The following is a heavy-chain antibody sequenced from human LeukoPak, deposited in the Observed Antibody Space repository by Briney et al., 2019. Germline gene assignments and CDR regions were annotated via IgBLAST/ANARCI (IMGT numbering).Heavy chain of an antibody. CDR2: INPSGGST. Sequence: ASVKVSCKASGYTFTSSYMHWVPQAPGQGLEWMGIINPSGGSTSYAQKFQGRVTMTRDTSTSTVYMELSSLRSEDTAVYYCARGGPTQYYYDSSGYWFDYWGQGTLVTVSS. J-gene: IGHJ4*02. D-gene: IGHD3-22*01. V-gene: IGHV1-46*01. CDR3: ARGGPTQYYYDSSGYWFDY. CDR1: GYTFTSSY.